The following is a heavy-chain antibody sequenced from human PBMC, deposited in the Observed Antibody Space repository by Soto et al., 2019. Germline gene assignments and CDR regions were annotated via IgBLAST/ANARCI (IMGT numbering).Heavy chain of an antibody. J-gene: IGHJ4*02. D-gene: IGHD1-26*01. Sequence: PSDTLSLTCTVSGGSISSGGYYWSWIRQHPGKGLEWIGYIYYSGSTYYNPSLKSRVTISVDTSKNQFSLKLSSVTAADTAVYYCARLGGSYAVPHFDYWGQGTLVTVSS. V-gene: IGHV4-31*03. CDR2: IYYSGST. CDR3: ARLGGSYAVPHFDY. CDR1: GGSISSGGYY.